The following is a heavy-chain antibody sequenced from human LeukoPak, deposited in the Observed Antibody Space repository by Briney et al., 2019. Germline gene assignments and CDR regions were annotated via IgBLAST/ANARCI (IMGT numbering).Heavy chain of an antibody. D-gene: IGHD6-13*01. CDR3: ARGRPGSASAGTYDF. J-gene: IGHJ4*02. Sequence: ASVKVSCKASGYTFTSSDINWVRQAPGQGLEWMGWMNPNSGKTGSARKFQGRVAMTKNISISTAYIEVSSLGYEDTATYYCARGRPGSASAGTYDFWGQGTLITVSS. V-gene: IGHV1-8*01. CDR1: GYTFTSSD. CDR2: MNPNSGKT.